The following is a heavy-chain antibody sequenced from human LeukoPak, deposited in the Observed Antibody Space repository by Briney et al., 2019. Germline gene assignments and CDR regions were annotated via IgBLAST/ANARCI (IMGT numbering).Heavy chain of an antibody. V-gene: IGHV3-30*18. CDR3: AKGQDSSH. D-gene: IGHD3-22*01. J-gene: IGHJ4*02. Sequence: GGSLRLSCAASGFTFSSYGMPWVRQAPGKGLEWVAVISYDGSNKYYADSVKGRFTISRDNSKNTLYLQMNSLRAEDTAVYYCAKGQDSSHWGQGTLVTVSS. CDR1: GFTFSSYG. CDR2: ISYDGSNK.